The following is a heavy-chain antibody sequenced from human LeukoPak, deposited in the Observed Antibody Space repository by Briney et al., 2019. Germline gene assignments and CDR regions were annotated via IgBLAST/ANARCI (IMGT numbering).Heavy chain of an antibody. CDR2: IWYDGSNK. CDR1: GFTFSSYG. V-gene: IGHV3-33*08. D-gene: IGHD3-22*01. J-gene: IGHJ4*02. Sequence: AGGSLRLSCAASGFTFSSYGMHWVRQAPGKGLEWVAVIWYDGSNKYYADSVKGRFTISRDNSKNTLYLQMNSLRAEDTAVYYCARDSSTHYDIDYWGQGTLVTVSS. CDR3: ARDSSTHYDIDY.